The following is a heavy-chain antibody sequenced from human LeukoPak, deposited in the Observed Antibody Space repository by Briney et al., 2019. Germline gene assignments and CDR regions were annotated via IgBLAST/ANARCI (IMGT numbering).Heavy chain of an antibody. D-gene: IGHD6-19*01. J-gene: IGHJ4*02. CDR2: IKQDGSEK. V-gene: IGHV3-7*01. Sequence: GGSLRLSCAASGFTFSSYWMSWVRQAPGKGLEWVANIKQDGSEKYYVDSVKGRFTISRDNAKNSLYLQMNSLRAEDTAVYYCARPRIAVALVPFDYWGQGTLVTVSS. CDR1: GFTFSSYW. CDR3: ARPRIAVALVPFDY.